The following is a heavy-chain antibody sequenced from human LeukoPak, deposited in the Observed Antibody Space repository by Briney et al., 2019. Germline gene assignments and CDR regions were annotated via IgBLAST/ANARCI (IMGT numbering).Heavy chain of an antibody. CDR2: ISSDGGSP. V-gene: IGHV3-64*01. J-gene: IGHJ4*02. D-gene: IGHD2-15*01. CDR3: AREYCSGGRCQYYFDY. CDR1: GFIFSSYA. Sequence: GGSLRLSCAASGFIFSSYAMHWVRQAPGKGLEYVSGISSDGGSPFHVNSVKGRFTISRDNSKDTLYLQMGSLRAEDMAVYYCAREYCSGGRCQYYFDYWGQGTLVTVSS.